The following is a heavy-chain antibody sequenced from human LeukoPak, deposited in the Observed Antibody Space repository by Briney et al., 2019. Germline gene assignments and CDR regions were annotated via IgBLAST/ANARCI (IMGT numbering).Heavy chain of an antibody. Sequence: GGSLRLSCAASGFTFSSYGMHWVRQAPGKGLEWVAVISYDGSNKYYADSVKGRFTISRDNSKNTLYLQMNSLRAEDTAVYYCAKDTPIPPDCSSTSCSRSYYYYGMDVWGQGTTVTVSS. D-gene: IGHD2-2*01. CDR3: AKDTPIPPDCSSTSCSRSYYYYGMDV. J-gene: IGHJ6*02. V-gene: IGHV3-30*18. CDR1: GFTFSSYG. CDR2: ISYDGSNK.